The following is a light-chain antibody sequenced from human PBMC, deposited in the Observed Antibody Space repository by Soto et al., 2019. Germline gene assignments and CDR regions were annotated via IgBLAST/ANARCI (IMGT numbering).Light chain of an antibody. Sequence: DIQMTQSPSTLSASVGDRVTITCRASQSVSTWLAWYQQKPGKVPKLLIYKAYSLESGVPSRFSGSGSEPEFTLTISSLQPDDIATYYCPQYNSNPLTFVGGTKVEIK. CDR3: PQYNSNPLT. CDR1: QSVSTW. V-gene: IGKV1-5*03. CDR2: KAY. J-gene: IGKJ4*01.